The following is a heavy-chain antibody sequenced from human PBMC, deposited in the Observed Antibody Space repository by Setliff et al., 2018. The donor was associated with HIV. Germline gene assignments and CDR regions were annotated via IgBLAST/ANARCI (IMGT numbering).Heavy chain of an antibody. CDR1: GGSISSSTYY. V-gene: IGHV4-39*01. CDR3: ARRGRDGVLIVFATGFEP. J-gene: IGHJ5*02. D-gene: IGHD2-8*01. CDR2: IFYTGNT. Sequence: PSETLSLTCSVSGGSISSSTYYWGWIRQPPGKGLEWIGDIFYTGNTYYNPSLKSRVAISVDTSENQFSLKLNAVTAADTAVYYCARRGRDGVLIVFATGFEPGGQGTLVTVSS.